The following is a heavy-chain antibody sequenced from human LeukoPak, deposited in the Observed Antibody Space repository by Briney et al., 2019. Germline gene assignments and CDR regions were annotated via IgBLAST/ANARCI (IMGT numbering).Heavy chain of an antibody. CDR1: GFTFSTSR. CDR2: IRRIGGDI. CDR3: ARAVYCSSTSCYRGYFDY. Sequence: GGSLRLSCAASGFTFSTSRMSWVRQPPGKGLEWVSSIRRIGGDIYYAESVKGRFTISRDNAKNSLYLQMNSLRAEDTAVYYCARAVYCSSTSCYRGYFDYWGQGTLVTVSS. J-gene: IGHJ4*02. D-gene: IGHD2-2*01. V-gene: IGHV3-21*01.